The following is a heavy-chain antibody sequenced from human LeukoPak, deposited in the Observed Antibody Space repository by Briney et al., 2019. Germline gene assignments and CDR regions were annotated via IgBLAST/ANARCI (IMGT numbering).Heavy chain of an antibody. J-gene: IGHJ4*02. CDR3: ARGHRYYYDSSGYYDY. CDR2: INHSGST. V-gene: IGHV4-34*01. CDR1: GGSFSGYY. Sequence: SETLSLTCAVYGGSFSGYYWSWIRQPPGKGLEWIGEINHSGSTNYNPFLKSRVTISVDTSKNQFSLKLSSVTAADTAVYYCARGHRYYYDSSGYYDYWGQGTLVTVSS. D-gene: IGHD3-22*01.